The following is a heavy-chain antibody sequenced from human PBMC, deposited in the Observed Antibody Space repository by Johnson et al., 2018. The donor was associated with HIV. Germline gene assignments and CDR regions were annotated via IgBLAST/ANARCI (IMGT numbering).Heavy chain of an antibody. CDR1: GFTFDDYG. CDR3: AKDRDSSSWYGYDAFDI. J-gene: IGHJ3*02. V-gene: IGHV3-30*18. D-gene: IGHD6-13*01. Sequence: QVQLVESGGGVVRPGGSLRLSCAASGFTFDDYGMSWVRQAPGKGLEWVAVISYDGSNKYYADSVKGRFTISRDNPKNTLYLQMNSLRAEDTAVYYCAKDRDSSSWYGYDAFDIWGQGTMVTVSS. CDR2: ISYDGSNK.